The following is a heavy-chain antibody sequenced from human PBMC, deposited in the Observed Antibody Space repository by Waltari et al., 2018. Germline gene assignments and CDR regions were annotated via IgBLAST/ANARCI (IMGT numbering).Heavy chain of an antibody. CDR1: GYTFTSYD. V-gene: IGHV1-8*01. CDR3: ARDKYQLLSLGNWFDP. Sequence: QVQLVQSGAEVNKPGASVKVSCKASGYTFTSYDINWVRQATGQGFDWMGCMKSTSGNTCYSQKSQGRVTMTRNTSRSTAYMELSSLRSEDTAVYYCARDKYQLLSLGNWFDPWGQGTLVTVSS. J-gene: IGHJ5*02. CDR2: MKSTSGNT. D-gene: IGHD2-2*01.